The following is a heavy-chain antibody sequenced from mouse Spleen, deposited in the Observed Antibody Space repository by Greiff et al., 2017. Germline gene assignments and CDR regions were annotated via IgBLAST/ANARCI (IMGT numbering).Heavy chain of an antibody. Sequence: EVQRVESGGGLVKPGGSLKLSCAASGFTFSDYGMHWVRQAPEKGLEWVAYISSGSSTIYYADTVKGRFTISRDNAKNTLFLQMTSLRSEDTAMYYCARISDPYYYAMDYWGQGTSVTVSS. CDR1: GFTFSDYG. D-gene: IGHD2-13*01. J-gene: IGHJ4*01. CDR2: ISSGSSTI. V-gene: IGHV5-17*01. CDR3: ARISDPYYYAMDY.